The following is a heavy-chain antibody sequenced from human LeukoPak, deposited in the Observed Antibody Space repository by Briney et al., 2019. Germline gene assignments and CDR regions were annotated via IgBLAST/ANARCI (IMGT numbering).Heavy chain of an antibody. CDR3: ARDPLTSTWSPYYFTLDV. J-gene: IGHJ6*02. CDR2: INPSGGST. CDR1: GYTFTTYY. Sequence: GASVKVSCKASGYTFTTYYMNWVRQAPGQGLEWMGIINPSGGSTSYAQKFQGRVTMTRDTSTSTVYMELSSLRSEDTAVYYCARDPLTSTWSPYYFTLDVWGQGTTVSVSS. V-gene: IGHV1-46*01. D-gene: IGHD6-13*01.